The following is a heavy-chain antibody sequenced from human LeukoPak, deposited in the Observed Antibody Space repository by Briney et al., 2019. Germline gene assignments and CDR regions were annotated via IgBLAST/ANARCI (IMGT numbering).Heavy chain of an antibody. CDR3: ARERQQQLHAEYFQH. V-gene: IGHV3-48*04. CDR1: RFTFSSYS. Sequence: GRSLRLSCAASRFTFSSYSMNWVRQAPGKGLEWVSYISSSSSTIYYADSVKGRFTISRDNAKNSLYLQMNSLRAEDTAVYYCARERQQQLHAEYFQHWGQGTLVTVSS. D-gene: IGHD6-13*01. CDR2: ISSSSSTI. J-gene: IGHJ1*01.